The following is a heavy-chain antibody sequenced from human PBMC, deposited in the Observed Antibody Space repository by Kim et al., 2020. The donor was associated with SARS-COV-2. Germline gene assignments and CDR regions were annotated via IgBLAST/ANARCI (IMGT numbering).Heavy chain of an antibody. Sequence: GGSLRLSCAASGFTFSSYGMHWVRQAPGKGLEWVAFVWYDGTNKYYADSVKGRFTVSRNTSNLFLQMNSLRVEDTAMYYCSRGLPGLAMVRGAKFDYWG. CDR1: GFTFSSYG. CDR2: VWYDGTNK. V-gene: IGHV3-33*01. J-gene: IGHJ4*01. CDR3: SRGLPGLAMVRGAKFDY. D-gene: IGHD3-10*01.